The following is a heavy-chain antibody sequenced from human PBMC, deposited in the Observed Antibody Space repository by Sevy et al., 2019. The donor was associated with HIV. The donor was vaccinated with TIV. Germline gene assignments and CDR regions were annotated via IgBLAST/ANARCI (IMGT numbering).Heavy chain of an antibody. J-gene: IGHJ5*02. CDR3: ARGGYCSSTSCLHNWFDP. Sequence: ASVKVSCKASGGTFSSYAISWVRQAPGQGLEWMGGIIPIFGTANYAQKFRGRVTITADESTSTAYMELSSLRSEDTAVYYCARGGYCSSTSCLHNWFDPWGQGTLVTVSS. D-gene: IGHD2-2*01. CDR1: GGTFSSYA. CDR2: IIPIFGTA. V-gene: IGHV1-69*13.